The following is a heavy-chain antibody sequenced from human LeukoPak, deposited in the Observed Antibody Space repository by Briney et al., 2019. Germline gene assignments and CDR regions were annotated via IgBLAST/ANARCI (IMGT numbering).Heavy chain of an antibody. CDR3: ATDWGITIFGTDAFDI. J-gene: IGHJ3*02. CDR1: GYTLTELS. CDR2: FDPEDGET. V-gene: IGHV1-24*01. Sequence: RASVKVSCKVSGYTLTELSMHWVRQALGKGLEWMGGFDPEDGETIYAQKFQGRVTMTEDTSTDTAYMELSSLRSEDTAVYYCATDWGITIFGTDAFDIWGQGTMVTVSS. D-gene: IGHD3-3*01.